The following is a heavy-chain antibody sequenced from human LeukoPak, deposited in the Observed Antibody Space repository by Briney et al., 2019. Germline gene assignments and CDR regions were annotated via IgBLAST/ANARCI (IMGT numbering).Heavy chain of an antibody. J-gene: IGHJ4*02. CDR1: GFTFSSYW. V-gene: IGHV3-7*01. CDR3: ARIYYDYVWGSQRPFYFDY. CDR2: IKQDGSQQ. D-gene: IGHD3-16*01. Sequence: GGSLRLSCAASGFTFSSYWMSWVRQAPGKGLEWVASIKQDGSQQFYVDSVKGRFTISRDNAKNSLYLQMYSLRAEDTSVYYCARIYYDYVWGSQRPFYFDYWGQGTLVTVSP.